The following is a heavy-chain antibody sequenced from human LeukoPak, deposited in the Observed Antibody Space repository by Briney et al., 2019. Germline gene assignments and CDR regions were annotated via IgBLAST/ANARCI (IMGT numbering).Heavy chain of an antibody. CDR2: ISGYNGNT. CDR1: GYTFTSYG. Sequence: GASVKVSCEASGYTFTSYGISWVRQAPGQGLEWMGWISGYNGNTNYAQKFLGRVSMTADTATSTAYMELRSLTSDDTAMYYCARSGRGTYYYFDLWGQGTLVTVSS. CDR3: ARSGRGTYYYFDL. V-gene: IGHV1-18*01. D-gene: IGHD5-12*01. J-gene: IGHJ4*02.